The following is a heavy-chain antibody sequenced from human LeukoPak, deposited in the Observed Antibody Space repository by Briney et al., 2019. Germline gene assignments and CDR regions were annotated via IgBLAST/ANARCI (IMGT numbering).Heavy chain of an antibody. CDR3: ARDDDGSGSYVGY. V-gene: IGHV3-66*01. CDR2: IYSGGST. J-gene: IGHJ4*02. D-gene: IGHD3-10*01. CDR1: GFTFSDYY. Sequence: GGSLRLSCAASGFTFSDYYMSWIRQAPGKGLEWVSVIYSGGSTYYADSVKGRFTISRDNSKNTLYLQMNSLRAEDTAVYYCARDDDGSGSYVGYWGQGTLVTVSS.